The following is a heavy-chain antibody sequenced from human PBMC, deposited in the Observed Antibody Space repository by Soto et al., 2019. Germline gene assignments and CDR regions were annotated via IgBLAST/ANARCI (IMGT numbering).Heavy chain of an antibody. D-gene: IGHD3-10*01. Sequence: GGSLRLSCAASGFTFSSYAMSWVRQAPGKGLEWVSVVSGSGGSTYYADSVKGRFTISRDNSKNTLNLQMNSLRAEDTALYYCAKLWFGELAPVDYWGQGTLVTVSP. CDR2: VSGSGGST. CDR1: GFTFSSYA. V-gene: IGHV3-23*01. J-gene: IGHJ4*02. CDR3: AKLWFGELAPVDY.